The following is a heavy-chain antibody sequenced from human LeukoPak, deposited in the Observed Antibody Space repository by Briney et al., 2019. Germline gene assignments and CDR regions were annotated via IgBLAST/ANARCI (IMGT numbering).Heavy chain of an antibody. V-gene: IGHV3-30*18. CDR1: GFTFSSYG. CDR3: AKLPRAPYYYDSSGYSIEAFDI. CDR2: ISYDGSNK. J-gene: IGHJ3*02. Sequence: GRSLRLSCAASGFTFSSYGMHWVRQAPGKGLEWVAVISYDGSNKYYADSVKGRFTISRDNSKNTLYLQMNSLRAEDTAVYYCAKLPRAPYYYDSSGYSIEAFDIWGQGTMVTVSS. D-gene: IGHD3-22*01.